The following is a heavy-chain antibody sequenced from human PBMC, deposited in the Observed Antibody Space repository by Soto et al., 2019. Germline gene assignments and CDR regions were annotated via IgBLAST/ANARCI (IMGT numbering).Heavy chain of an antibody. CDR3: ALARSNDILTGYRYFDY. CDR1: GFSLSTTGVG. D-gene: IGHD3-9*01. CDR2: IYWDDEK. J-gene: IGHJ4*02. V-gene: IGHV2-5*02. Sequence: QITLKESGPPLAKPTETLTLTCTFSGFSLSTTGVGVGWIRQSPGKALEWLALIYWDDEKRYSPSLKSRLTITKDTSKNQVVLSMTNMDPADTATYYCALARSNDILTGYRYFDYWGQGTLVTVSS.